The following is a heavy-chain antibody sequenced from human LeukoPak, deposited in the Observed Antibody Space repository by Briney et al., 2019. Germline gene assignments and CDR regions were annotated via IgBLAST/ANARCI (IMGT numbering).Heavy chain of an antibody. J-gene: IGHJ4*02. D-gene: IGHD2-2*01. V-gene: IGHV3-21*04. CDR1: GFTFSSYS. CDR3: AKVYQGGFDY. Sequence: GGSLRLSCAASGFTFSSYSMNWVRQAPGKGLEWVSSISSSSSYIYYADSVKGRLTISRDNSKNTLYLQMNSLRAEDTAVYYCAKVYQGGFDYWGQGTLVTVSS. CDR2: ISSSSSYI.